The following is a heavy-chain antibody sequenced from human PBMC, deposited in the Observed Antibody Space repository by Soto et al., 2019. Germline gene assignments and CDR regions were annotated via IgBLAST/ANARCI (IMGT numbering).Heavy chain of an antibody. V-gene: IGHV4-59*01. CDR3: VRECSHSGWFDY. D-gene: IGHD6-19*01. Sequence: SETLSLTCTVSGASISNYYWSWIRQPPGKGLGWIGYIYHSGTTDYNPSLKSRVTISVDTSNIQFSMKLTSVTAADTAVYYCVRECSHSGWFDYWGQGALVTVSS. CDR1: GASISNYY. CDR2: IYHSGTT. J-gene: IGHJ4*02.